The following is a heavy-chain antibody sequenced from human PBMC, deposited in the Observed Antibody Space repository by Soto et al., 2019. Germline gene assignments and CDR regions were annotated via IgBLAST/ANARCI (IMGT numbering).Heavy chain of an antibody. D-gene: IGHD3-3*01. CDR1: GGSFSGYY. CDR3: ARGFTIFGRYFDY. CDR2: INHSGST. Sequence: LSLTCAVYGGSFSGYYWSWIRQPPGKGLEWIGEINHSGSTNYNPSLKSRVTISVDTSKNQFSLKLSSVTAADTAVYYCARGFTIFGRYFDYWGQGTLVTVSS. V-gene: IGHV4-34*01. J-gene: IGHJ4*02.